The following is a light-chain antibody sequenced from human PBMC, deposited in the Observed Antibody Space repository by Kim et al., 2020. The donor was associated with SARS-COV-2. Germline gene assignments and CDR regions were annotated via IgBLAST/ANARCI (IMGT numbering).Light chain of an antibody. CDR1: QDIRND. J-gene: IGKJ5*01. V-gene: IGKV1-17*01. Sequence: ASVGERVTMTCRESQDIRNDLGWYQQNPGRAPKRLIYGASSLQSGVPSRFSGSGSGTEFTLTISSLQPEDFATYFCLQHNTYPITFGQGTRLEIK. CDR3: LQHNTYPIT. CDR2: GAS.